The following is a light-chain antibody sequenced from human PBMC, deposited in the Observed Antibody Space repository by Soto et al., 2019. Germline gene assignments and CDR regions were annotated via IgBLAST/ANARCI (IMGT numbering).Light chain of an antibody. J-gene: IGKJ1*01. CDR2: EVS. Sequence: DVVKAQTPLSLSVTPGQPASISCKSSQSLLHSTGETCLFWKVSKPGQSPQLLSFEVSSRSSGVPDRFSGSGSGTDVTLEIRRVEAEAGGIYFWMQRLHAPTFGQGTEVEVK. V-gene: IGKV2-29*01. CDR1: QSLLHSTGETC. CDR3: MQRLHAPT.